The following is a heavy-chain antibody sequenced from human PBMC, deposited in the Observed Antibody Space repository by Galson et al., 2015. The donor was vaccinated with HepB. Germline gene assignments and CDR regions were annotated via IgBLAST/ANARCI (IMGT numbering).Heavy chain of an antibody. V-gene: IGHV3-33*01. CDR3: VREYNNGWYFDY. CDR2: IWYDGSNK. CDR1: GFTFSSYC. J-gene: IGHJ4*02. Sequence: SLRLSCAASGFTFSSYCMHWVRQAPGKGLEWVALIWYDGSNKYHADSVQGRFTISRDNSKNTLYLQMNSLRAEDTAVYYCVREYNNGWYFDYWGRGTQVTVSS. D-gene: IGHD6-19*01.